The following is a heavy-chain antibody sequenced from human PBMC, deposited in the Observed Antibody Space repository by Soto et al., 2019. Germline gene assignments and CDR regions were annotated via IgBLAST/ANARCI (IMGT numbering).Heavy chain of an antibody. J-gene: IGHJ4*02. Sequence: EVQLLESGGGLVQPGGSLRLSCAASGFTFSSYVMSWDRQAPGRGLEWVSGISVSGGSTYYADSVKGRFTISRDNSKNTLSLQMNSLRAEDTAIYYCAQDRKEGYNSDNFDYWGQGTLVTVSS. D-gene: IGHD5-12*01. CDR1: GFTFSSYV. V-gene: IGHV3-23*01. CDR3: AQDRKEGYNSDNFDY. CDR2: ISVSGGST.